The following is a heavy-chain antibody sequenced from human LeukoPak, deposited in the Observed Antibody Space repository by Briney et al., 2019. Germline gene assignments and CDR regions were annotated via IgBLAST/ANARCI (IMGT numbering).Heavy chain of an antibody. CDR3: AKDYSVVVAATFDP. J-gene: IGHJ5*02. CDR1: GFTFSSCW. CDR2: INSDGSTT. V-gene: IGHV3-74*01. Sequence: GGSLRLSCAASGFTFSSCWMHWVRQAPGKGLVWVSRINSDGSTTNYADSVKGRFTISRDNSKNTLYLQMNSLRAEDTAVYYCAKDYSVVVAATFDPWGQGTLVTVSS. D-gene: IGHD2-15*01.